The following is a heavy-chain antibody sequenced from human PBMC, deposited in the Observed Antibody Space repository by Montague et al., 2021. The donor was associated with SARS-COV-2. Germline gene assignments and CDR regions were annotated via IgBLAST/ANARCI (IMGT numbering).Heavy chain of an antibody. CDR3: AREPVYSFGPFMHV. D-gene: IGHD5-18*01. CDR1: GGSISSAY. CDR2: IRYKRST. Sequence: SETLSLTCSGSGGSISSAYWTSTRLNPGQQLESFADIRYKRSTNYNPSLKSRVTISLDTSNHLFSLEERSVTAADTAIYYCAREPVYSFGPFMHVWGQGTTVSVSS. J-gene: IGHJ6*02. V-gene: IGHV4-59*13.